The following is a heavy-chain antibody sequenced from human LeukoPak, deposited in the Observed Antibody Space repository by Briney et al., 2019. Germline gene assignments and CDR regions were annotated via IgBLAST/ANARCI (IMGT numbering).Heavy chain of an antibody. V-gene: IGHV3-30*18. CDR1: GFTFSSYG. J-gene: IGHJ4*02. CDR3: AKARVLSTRSGNPRLDY. D-gene: IGHD2-15*01. Sequence: PGGSLRLSCAASGFTFSSYGMHWVRQAPGKGLEWVAVISYDGSNKYYADSVKGRFTISRDNSKNTLYLQMNSLRAEDTAVYYCAKARVLSTRSGNPRLDYWGQGTLVTVSS. CDR2: ISYDGSNK.